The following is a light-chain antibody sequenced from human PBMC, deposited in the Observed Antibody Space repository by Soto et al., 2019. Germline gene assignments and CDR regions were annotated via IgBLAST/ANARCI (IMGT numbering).Light chain of an antibody. J-gene: IGLJ3*02. CDR1: SSDIGVYNY. Sequence: QSVLTQPPSASGSPGQSVTISCTGTSSDIGVYNYVSWYQQHPGKAPKLVICEVSNRPSGVSSRFSGSKSGNTASLTISGLRAEDEADYYCTSFTTTNIWVFGGGTQLTVL. CDR2: EVS. V-gene: IGLV2-14*01. CDR3: TSFTTTNIWV.